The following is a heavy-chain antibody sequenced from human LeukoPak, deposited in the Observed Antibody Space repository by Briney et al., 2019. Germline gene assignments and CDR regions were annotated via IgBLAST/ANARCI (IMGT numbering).Heavy chain of an antibody. J-gene: IGHJ4*02. CDR3: ARGIAAAGTGLYN. V-gene: IGHV3-23*01. CDR1: GFTFSIFG. D-gene: IGHD6-13*01. CDR2: ISDSATYT. Sequence: HPGGSLRLSCAASGFTFSIFGMSWVRQAPGMGLEWVSGISDSATYTYYADSVKGRFTISRDNSKNTLYLQINSLRAEDTAVYYCARGIAAAGTGLYNWGQGTLLTVSS.